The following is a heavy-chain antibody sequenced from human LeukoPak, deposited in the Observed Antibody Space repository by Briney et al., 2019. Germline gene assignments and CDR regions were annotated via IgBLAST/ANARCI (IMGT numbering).Heavy chain of an antibody. D-gene: IGHD6-19*01. Sequence: PGGSLRLSCAASGFDFINVHIHWVRQAPGKGLGWLAFVSKDGNNIYYADSVKGRFTISRDNSKSTLYLQMNSLRADDTAIYYCARDFLWLVDYWGQGTLVTVSS. CDR1: GFDFINVH. CDR3: ARDFLWLVDY. J-gene: IGHJ4*02. V-gene: IGHV3-30-3*01. CDR2: VSKDGNNI.